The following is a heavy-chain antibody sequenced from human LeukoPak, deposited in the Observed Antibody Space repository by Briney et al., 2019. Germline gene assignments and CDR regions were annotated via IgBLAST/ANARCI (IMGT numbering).Heavy chain of an antibody. CDR1: GYIFASYG. D-gene: IGHD3-22*01. V-gene: IGHV1-18*01. CDR2: ISAYTGNT. CDR3: ARDLGYYDSSGDDY. Sequence: ASVKVSCKASGYIFASYGISWVRQAPGQGLEWMGWISAYTGNTNYAQKLQGGVTMTTDTSTSTAYMELSRLRSDDTAVYYCARDLGYYDSSGDDYWGQGTLVTVSS. J-gene: IGHJ4*02.